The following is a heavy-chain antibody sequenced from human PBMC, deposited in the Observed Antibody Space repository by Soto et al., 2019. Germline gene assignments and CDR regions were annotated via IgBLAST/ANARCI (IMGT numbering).Heavy chain of an antibody. CDR3: TRDYYDGSASYGFDL. CDR1: GYTFTDYY. D-gene: IGHD3-22*01. V-gene: IGHV1-2*04. J-gene: IGHJ3*01. CDR2: INPHSSGA. Sequence: QVHLVQSGAEVKKPGASVKVSCKASGYTFTDYYIHWVRQAPGQGLEWMGWINPHSSGANIAHKFEGWVTLTRDTSVRTVYMEMGWLKSNDTAVYYCTRDYYDGSASYGFDLWGQGTLVTVSS.